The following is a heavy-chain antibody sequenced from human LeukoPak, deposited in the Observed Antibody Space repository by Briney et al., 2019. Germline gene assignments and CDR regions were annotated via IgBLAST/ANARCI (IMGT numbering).Heavy chain of an antibody. V-gene: IGHV4-34*01. CDR1: GGSFSGYY. J-gene: IGHJ5*02. D-gene: IGHD3-10*01. Sequence: PSETLSLTCAVYGGSFSGYYWSWIRQPLGKGLEWIGEINHSGSTNYNPSLKSRVTISVDTSKNQFSLKLSSVTAADTAVYYCARVLRGSWFGELFPRTHFFDPWGQGTLVTVSS. CDR2: INHSGST. CDR3: ARVLRGSWFGELFPRTHFFDP.